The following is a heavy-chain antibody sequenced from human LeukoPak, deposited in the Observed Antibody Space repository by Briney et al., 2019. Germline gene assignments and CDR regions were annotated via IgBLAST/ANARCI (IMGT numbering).Heavy chain of an antibody. Sequence: PSETLSLTCTVSGGSISSSSYYWGWIRQPPGKGLEWIGGIYYSGSTYYNPSLKSRVTISVDTPKNQFSLKLSSVTAADTAVYYCARHPHHPPHYYYYMDVWGKGTTVTVSS. CDR1: GGSISSSSYY. V-gene: IGHV4-39*01. J-gene: IGHJ6*03. CDR3: ARHPHHPPHYYYYMDV. CDR2: IYYSGST.